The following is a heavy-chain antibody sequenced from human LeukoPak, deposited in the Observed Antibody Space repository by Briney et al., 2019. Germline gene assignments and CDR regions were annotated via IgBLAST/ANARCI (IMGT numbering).Heavy chain of an antibody. CDR1: GFTFSDYY. D-gene: IGHD2-2*02. CDR3: ARDRCSSTSCYKGGYYYYYYMDV. J-gene: IGHJ6*03. Sequence: TGGSLRLSCAASGFTFSDYYMSWIRQAPGKGLEWVSYISSSGSTIYYADSVKGRFTISRDNAKNSLYLQMNSLRAEDTAVYYCARDRCSSTSCYKGGYYYYYYMDVWGKGTTVTVSS. CDR2: ISSSGSTI. V-gene: IGHV3-11*04.